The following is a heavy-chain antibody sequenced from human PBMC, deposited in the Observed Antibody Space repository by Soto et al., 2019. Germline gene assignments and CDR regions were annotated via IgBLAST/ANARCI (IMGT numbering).Heavy chain of an antibody. J-gene: IGHJ4*02. CDR2: TYYRSNWYT. V-gene: IGHV6-1*01. Sequence: SPTLSLTCALSGDSVSSTSTAWSWIRQSPSRGLEWLGRTYYRSNWYTDYAVSVKSRITISPDTSKNQFSLQLNSVTPEDTAVYYCARGSYYSGWVWGQGTLVTVSS. D-gene: IGHD6-19*01. CDR1: GDSVSSTSTA. CDR3: ARGSYYSGWV.